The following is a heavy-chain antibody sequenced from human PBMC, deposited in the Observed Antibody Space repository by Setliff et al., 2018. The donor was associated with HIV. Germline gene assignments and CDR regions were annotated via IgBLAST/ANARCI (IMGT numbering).Heavy chain of an antibody. J-gene: IGHJ4*02. CDR3: AKTQTVITVYGPFDS. CDR2: ISSSGTTI. D-gene: IGHD4-4*01. Sequence: GGSLRLSCAASGFTFSNYEMNWVRQAPGKGLEWVSYISSSGTTIYYADSVKGRFTISRDNANNTVYLQMNSLRAEDTAMYYCAKTQTVITVYGPFDSWGQGTPVTAPQ. V-gene: IGHV3-48*03. CDR1: GFTFSNYE.